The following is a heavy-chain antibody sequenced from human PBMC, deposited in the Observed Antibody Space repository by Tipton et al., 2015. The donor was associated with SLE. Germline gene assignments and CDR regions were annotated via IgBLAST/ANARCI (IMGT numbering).Heavy chain of an antibody. CDR3: AISLYSSPDY. D-gene: IGHD6-13*01. CDR2: ISATGGST. J-gene: IGHJ4*02. CDR1: GFTFQTYA. Sequence: SLRLSCVASGFTFQTYAMSWVRQAPGKGLEWVSAISATGGSTYYADSVKGRFSVSRDNSENILYLQMNSLRAEDTAVYYCAISLYSSPDYWGQGTLVTVSS. V-gene: IGHV3-23*01.